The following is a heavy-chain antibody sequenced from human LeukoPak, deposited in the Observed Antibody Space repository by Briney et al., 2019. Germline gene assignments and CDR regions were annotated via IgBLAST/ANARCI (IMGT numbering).Heavy chain of an antibody. CDR1: GFTFSSYW. CDR2: INQGGSDK. D-gene: IGHD6-13*01. Sequence: PGGSLRLSCAASGFTFSSYWMSWVRQAPGKGPEWVANINQGGSDKYYVDSVKGRFTVSRDNAKNSLYLQMNSLRAEDTALYYCAKDIAAAGTGWYFDLWGRGTLVTVSS. J-gene: IGHJ2*01. CDR3: AKDIAAAGTGWYFDL. V-gene: IGHV3-7*03.